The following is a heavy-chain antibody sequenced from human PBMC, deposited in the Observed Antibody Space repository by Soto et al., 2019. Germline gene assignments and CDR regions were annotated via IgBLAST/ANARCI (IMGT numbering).Heavy chain of an antibody. CDR3: ARVRQWLENYYYYGMDV. J-gene: IGHJ6*02. D-gene: IGHD6-19*01. V-gene: IGHV4-31*03. Sequence: PSETLSLTCTVSGGSISSGGYYWSWIRQHPGKGLEWIGYIYYSGSTYYNPSLKSRVTISVDTSKNQFSLKLSSVTAADTAVYYCARVRQWLENYYYYGMDVWGQGTTVTSP. CDR1: GGSISSGGYY. CDR2: IYYSGST.